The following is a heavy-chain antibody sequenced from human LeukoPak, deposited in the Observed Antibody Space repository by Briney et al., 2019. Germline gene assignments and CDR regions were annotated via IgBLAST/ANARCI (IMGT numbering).Heavy chain of an antibody. CDR1: GFTFSTYW. D-gene: IGHD2-2*01. V-gene: IGHV3-7*01. Sequence: PGGSLRLSCAVSGFTFSTYWMSWVRQAPGKGLEWVANIRQDGGEKYYVDSVKGRFTISRDNAKNSLYLQMNSLRAEDTAVYYCARDPTQYYSDTNCPGGDYFDYWGQGTLVTVSS. CDR2: IRQDGGEK. CDR3: ARDPTQYYSDTNCPGGDYFDY. J-gene: IGHJ4*02.